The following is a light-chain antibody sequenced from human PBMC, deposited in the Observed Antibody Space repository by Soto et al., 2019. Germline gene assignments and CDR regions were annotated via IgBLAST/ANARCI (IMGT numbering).Light chain of an antibody. Sequence: EIVLTQSPATLSLSPGESATLSCRASQTVSITYLTWYQQKPGQAPRLLIYGASSRATGIPDRFSGSGSGTDFTLTISSLQPDDFATYYCQQYNYYRTFGQGTKVDIK. CDR1: QTVSITY. J-gene: IGKJ1*01. V-gene: IGKV3-20*01. CDR2: GAS. CDR3: QQYNYYRT.